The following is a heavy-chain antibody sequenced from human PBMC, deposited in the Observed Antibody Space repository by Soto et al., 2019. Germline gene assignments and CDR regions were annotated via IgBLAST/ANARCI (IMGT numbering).Heavy chain of an antibody. CDR3: ARSYDSSGYYRFDS. J-gene: IGHJ4*02. V-gene: IGHV3-30*04. Sequence: GGSLRLSCAASGFTFSNYAMHLVRQAPGKGLEWVAVMSYDGRNKYHADSLKGRFTVSRDNSKNTLYLQMNSLRAEDTAVYYCARSYDSSGYYRFDSWGQGTLVTVSS. CDR1: GFTFSNYA. CDR2: MSYDGRNK. D-gene: IGHD3-22*01.